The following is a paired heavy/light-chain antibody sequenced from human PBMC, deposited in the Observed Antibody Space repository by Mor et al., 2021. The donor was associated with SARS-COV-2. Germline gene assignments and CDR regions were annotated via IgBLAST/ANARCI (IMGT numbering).Light chain of an antibody. CDR1: QSISTW. V-gene: IGKV1-5*03. CDR3: QQYNSYSRT. J-gene: IGKJ1*01. CDR2: KAS. Sequence: DIQMTQSPSTLSASIGDRVTITCRASQSISTWLAWYQQKPGKAPKLLIYKASNLESGVPSRFSGSGSGTEFILTISSLQPDDFATYYCQQYNSYSRTFGQGTKVEIK.
Heavy chain of an antibody. V-gene: IGHV3-23*01. CDR3: ARDYGSGSYPGSFDS. CDR1: GFTFSSYA. CDR2: ISGSGGKT. J-gene: IGHJ4*02. D-gene: IGHD3-10*01. Sequence: EVQLLESGGGLVQPGGSLRLSCAASGFTFSSYAMSWVRQAPGKGLECLSAISGSGGKTYYADSVKGRFTISRDTSKNTLYLQMNSLRAEDTALYYCARDYGSGSYPGSFDSWGQGTLVTVSS.